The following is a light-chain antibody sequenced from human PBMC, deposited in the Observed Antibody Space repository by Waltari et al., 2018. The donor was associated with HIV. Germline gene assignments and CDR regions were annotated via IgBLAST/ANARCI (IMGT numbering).Light chain of an antibody. V-gene: IGLV1-40*01. CDR2: GNS. CDR1: SSNIGAGYD. Sequence: QSVLTQPPSVSGAPGQRVTISCTGRSSNIGAGYDVHSYQQLPGTAPKLLIYGNSNRPSGVPDRFSGSKSGTSAPLAITGLQAEDEADYYCQSYDSSLSAPYVFGTGTKVTVL. J-gene: IGLJ1*01. CDR3: QSYDSSLSAPYV.